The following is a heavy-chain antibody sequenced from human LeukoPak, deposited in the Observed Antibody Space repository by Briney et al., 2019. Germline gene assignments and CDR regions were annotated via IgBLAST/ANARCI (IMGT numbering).Heavy chain of an antibody. CDR2: VHSSGTT. CDR3: ARDIRAVGATLYFDY. D-gene: IGHD1-26*01. CDR1: GASVTTYY. Sequence: SETLSLTCTVSGASVTTYYWSWIRQPPGEGPEWIANVHSSGTTYYNPSLRSRVTISIDTSKNQFSLRLTSVTTADTAVYYCARDIRAVGATLYFDYWGQGTLLTVSS. V-gene: IGHV4-59*02. J-gene: IGHJ4*02.